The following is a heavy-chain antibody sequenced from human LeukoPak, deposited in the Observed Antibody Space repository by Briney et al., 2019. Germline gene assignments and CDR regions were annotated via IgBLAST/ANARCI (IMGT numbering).Heavy chain of an antibody. D-gene: IGHD6-13*01. CDR1: GGSISSYY. V-gene: IGHV4-4*07. CDR2: IYTSGST. J-gene: IGHJ6*03. Sequence: SETLSLTCTVSGGSISSYYWSWIRQPAGKGLEWIGRIYTSGSTNYNPSLKSRVTMSVDTSKNQFSLKLSSVTAADTAVYYCARLYSSTWYAYMDVWGKGTTVTVSS. CDR3: ARLYSSTWYAYMDV.